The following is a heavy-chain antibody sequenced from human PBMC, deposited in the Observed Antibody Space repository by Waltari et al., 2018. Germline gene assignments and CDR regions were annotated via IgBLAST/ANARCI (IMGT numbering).Heavy chain of an antibody. CDR1: GFTVGNNY. V-gene: IGHV3-66*01. D-gene: IGHD3-16*01. CDR3: ARNVGELGV. CDR2: IYSGGNT. J-gene: IGHJ6*02. Sequence: EVQLVESGGGLVQPGGSLRLSCVASGFTVGNNYLGWFRQAPGKGLEWVSLIYSGGNTRYADSVKGRFTISRDGSKNTVYLQMTSLRAEDTAVYYCARNVGELGVWGQGTTVTVSS.